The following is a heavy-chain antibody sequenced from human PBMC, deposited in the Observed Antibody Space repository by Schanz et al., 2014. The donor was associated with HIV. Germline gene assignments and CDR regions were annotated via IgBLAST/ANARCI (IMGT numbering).Heavy chain of an antibody. D-gene: IGHD5-18*01. V-gene: IGHV3-7*01. CDR3: AKSNGGDTAVVQYYFDY. CDR2: IKEDGIEK. J-gene: IGHJ4*02. CDR1: GFRFRSYW. Sequence: DVQLVESGGSLVQPGGSLRLSCAASGFRFRSYWMSWVRQAPGKGLEWEPNIKEDGIEKYYVDSVKGRFTISRDNAKNSLYLNMYSLRAEDTAVYFCAKSNGGDTAVVQYYFDYWGQGTLVSVSS.